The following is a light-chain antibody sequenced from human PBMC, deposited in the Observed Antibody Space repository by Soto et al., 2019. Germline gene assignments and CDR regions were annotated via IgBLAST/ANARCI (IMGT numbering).Light chain of an antibody. CDR3: QQYGSSSWT. CDR1: QSVSSSY. Sequence: EIVLTQSPGTLSLSPGERATLSCRASQSVSSSYLAWYRQKPGQAPRLLIYGASSRATGITDRFSGSGSGKDFTLTISRLESEDVAVYYCQQYGSSSWTFGQGTKLEIK. V-gene: IGKV3-20*01. J-gene: IGKJ1*01. CDR2: GAS.